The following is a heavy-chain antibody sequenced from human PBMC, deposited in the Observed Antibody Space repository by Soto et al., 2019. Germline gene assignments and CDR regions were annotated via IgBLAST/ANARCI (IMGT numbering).Heavy chain of an antibody. Sequence: GGSLRLSCTASGFTFGDYAMSWVRQAPGKGLEWVGFIRSKAYGGTTEYAASVKGRFTISRDDSKSIAYLQMNSLKTEDTAVYYCTSLWFGELFFLDYWGQRTLVTVSS. D-gene: IGHD3-10*01. CDR2: IRSKAYGGTT. CDR3: TSLWFGELFFLDY. CDR1: GFTFGDYA. V-gene: IGHV3-49*04. J-gene: IGHJ4*02.